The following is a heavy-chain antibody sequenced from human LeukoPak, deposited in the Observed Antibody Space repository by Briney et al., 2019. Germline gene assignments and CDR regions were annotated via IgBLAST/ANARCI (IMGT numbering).Heavy chain of an antibody. J-gene: IGHJ4*02. CDR3: ATDRSLSYFDY. CDR2: IGSDNKP. V-gene: IGHV3-23*01. Sequence: GGSLRLSCEASGFTFSAYAMTWVRQAPGKGLEWVSSIGSDNKPHYSESVKGRFAISRDNSKNTLYLQMNSLRDEDTAVYYCATDRSLSYFDYWGQGTLVTVSS. CDR1: GFTFSAYA.